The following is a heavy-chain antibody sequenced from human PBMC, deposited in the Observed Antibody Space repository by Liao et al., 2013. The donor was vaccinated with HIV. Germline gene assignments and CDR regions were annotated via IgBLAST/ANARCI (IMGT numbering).Heavy chain of an antibody. Sequence: QLQLQESGPGLVKPSETLSLTCSVSGGSIRSSSYYWGWIRQPPGKGLEWIGSKYYSGSTYHNPSLKSPVTISIDLSKNQFSLRLNSVTAADTAVYYCARVTEGTIEGKWLRTYYYYYIDVWAKGPRSPSP. CDR1: GGSIRSSSYY. J-gene: IGHJ6*03. V-gene: IGHV4-39*07. D-gene: IGHD5-12*01. CDR3: ARVTEGTIEGKWLRTYYYYYIDV. CDR2: KYYSGST.